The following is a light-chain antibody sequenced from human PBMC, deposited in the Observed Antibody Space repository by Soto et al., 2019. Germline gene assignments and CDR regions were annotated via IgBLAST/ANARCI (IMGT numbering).Light chain of an antibody. CDR2: AAS. CDR1: QSISSY. CDR3: QQSYSKRT. V-gene: IGKV1-39*01. Sequence: DIQMTQSPSSLSASVGDRVTITCRASQSISSYLNWYQQKPGKAPKLLIYAASSLQSGVPSRFSGSGSWTDFTHTISSLQPEDFATYYCQQSYSKRTFGQGTKVEI. J-gene: IGKJ1*01.